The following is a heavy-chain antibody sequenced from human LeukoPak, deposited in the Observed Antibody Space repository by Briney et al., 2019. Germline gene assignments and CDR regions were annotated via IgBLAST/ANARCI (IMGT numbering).Heavy chain of an antibody. V-gene: IGHV3-30*04. J-gene: IGHJ4*02. CDR3: ARGTYYYDSSGYYSGGLGY. CDR1: GFTFSNYA. Sequence: GRSLRLSCAASGFTFSNYAMHWARQAPGKGLECVAVISFDGSDKYYADSVKGRFTISRDNSENTLYVQMNSLRAEDTAVYYCARGTYYYDSSGYYSGGLGYRGQGTLVTVSS. CDR2: ISFDGSDK. D-gene: IGHD3-22*01.